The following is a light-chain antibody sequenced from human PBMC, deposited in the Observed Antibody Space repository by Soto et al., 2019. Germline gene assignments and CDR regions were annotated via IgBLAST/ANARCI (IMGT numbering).Light chain of an antibody. Sequence: IQMTQSPSTLSPSVGDRVTITCRASRCLXDWFAWYQEKPGKAPEVLXFDASNLTRGGSSRLSGSGSGTEFTLPISRLQPDYVATYYCLQYRSHSWTFGQGTKVDIK. CDR1: RCLXDW. CDR3: LQYRSHSWT. J-gene: IGKJ1*01. V-gene: IGKV1-5*01. CDR2: DAS.